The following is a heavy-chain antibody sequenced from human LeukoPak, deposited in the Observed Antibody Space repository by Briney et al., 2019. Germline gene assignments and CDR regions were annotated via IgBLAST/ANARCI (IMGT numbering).Heavy chain of an antibody. Sequence: SETLSLTCTVSGGSISSGGYYWSWIRQHPGKGLEWIGYIYYRGSTYYNPSLKSRVTISVDTSKNQFSLKLSSVTAADTAVYYCARGPRGGSVVVPAAIDYWGQGTLVTVSS. CDR1: GGSISSGGYY. CDR3: ARGPRGGSVVVPAAIDY. V-gene: IGHV4-31*03. CDR2: IYYRGST. D-gene: IGHD2-2*02. J-gene: IGHJ4*02.